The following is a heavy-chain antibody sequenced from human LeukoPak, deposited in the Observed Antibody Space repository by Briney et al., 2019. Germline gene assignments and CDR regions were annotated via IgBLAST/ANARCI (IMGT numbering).Heavy chain of an antibody. V-gene: IGHV4-59*08. CDR2: IYYSGSA. CDR3: ARLDADTCLTPYYYYIYV. D-gene: IGHD5-18*01. J-gene: IGHJ6*03. CDR1: GDSISGHY. Sequence: PSETLSLTCTVSGDSISGHYWSWIRQPPGKGLEWIGYIYYSGSANYNPSLRSRATISIDTSMNQYSLRLTSVTAADTAGYYCARLDADTCLTPYYYYIYVWGKGTTVTVSS.